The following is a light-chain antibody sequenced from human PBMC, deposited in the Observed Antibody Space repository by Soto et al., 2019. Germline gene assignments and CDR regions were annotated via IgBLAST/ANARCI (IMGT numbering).Light chain of an antibody. CDR3: QQSET. CDR1: QDIGSW. CDR2: AAS. Sequence: DLQVTQSPSCVSASVGDRFTITCRAGQDIGSWLTWYQHKPGKAPKLLIYAASTLQSGVPSRFTGSGSGTDFTLTISSLQHDDFATYYCQQSETFGQGTKVDI. J-gene: IGKJ1*01. V-gene: IGKV1-12*01.